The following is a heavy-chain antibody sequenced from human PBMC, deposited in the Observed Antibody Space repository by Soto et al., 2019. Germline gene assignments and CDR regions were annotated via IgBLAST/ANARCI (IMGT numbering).Heavy chain of an antibody. J-gene: IGHJ6*02. CDR2: IKQDGSEK. CDR1: VFTFSSYW. CDR3: ANAGSYYTPGPDGV. D-gene: IGHD3-10*01. V-gene: IGHV3-7*03. Sequence: HPGWSLRLSCASSVFTFSSYWMSWVRQAPGKGLEWVANIKQDGSEKYYVDSVKGRFTISRDNAKNSLYLQMNSLRAEDTAVYYCANAGSYYTPGPDGVWGQGTTVTVSS.